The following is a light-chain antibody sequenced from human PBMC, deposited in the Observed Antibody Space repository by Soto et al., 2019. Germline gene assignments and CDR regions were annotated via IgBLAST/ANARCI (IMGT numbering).Light chain of an antibody. CDR3: QQYNSYSPT. J-gene: IGKJ1*01. CDR1: QSISSW. CDR2: KAS. Sequence: DIQMTQSPSTLSASVGDRVTITCRASQSISSWLAWYQQKPGKAPKLLIYKASSLESGGQSRFSGRGSGTEFTLTISSLQPDDFATYCCQQYNSYSPTFGQGTTVEIK. V-gene: IGKV1-5*03.